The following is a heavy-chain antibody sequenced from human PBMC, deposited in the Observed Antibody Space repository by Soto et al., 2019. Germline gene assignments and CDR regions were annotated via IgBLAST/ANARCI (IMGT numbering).Heavy chain of an antibody. CDR1: GYTFINYY. D-gene: IGHD3-10*01. Sequence: QVQLVQSGAEVKKPGAPVKVSCMASGYTFINYYIHWVRQAPGQGLEWMGVIEPSGGITGFAENLRGRVNMTRHTSTNTVYMELNTLRSQDTAVYYCARAVGSGKSMAGFYPPFDFWGQGTPVIFSA. CDR2: IEPSGGIT. V-gene: IGHV1-46*04. CDR3: ARAVGSGKSMAGFYPPFDF. J-gene: IGHJ4*02.